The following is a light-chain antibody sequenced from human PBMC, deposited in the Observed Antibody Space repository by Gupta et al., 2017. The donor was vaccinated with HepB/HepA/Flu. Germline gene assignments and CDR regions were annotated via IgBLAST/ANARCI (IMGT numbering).Light chain of an antibody. CDR1: SSDVGVYNY. Sequence: QSALTQPASVSGSPGQSITISCTGTSSDVGVYNYVSWYQQHPGKAPKLIIYDVTNRPSGVPNRFSGSKSGTTASLTISGLQAGDEAHYYCSSYTSSSTPVVFGGGTKLTVL. V-gene: IGLV2-14*03. CDR2: DVT. CDR3: SSYTSSSTPVV. J-gene: IGLJ2*01.